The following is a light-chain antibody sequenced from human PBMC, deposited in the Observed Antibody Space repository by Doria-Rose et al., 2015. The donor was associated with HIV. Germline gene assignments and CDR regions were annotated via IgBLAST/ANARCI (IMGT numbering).Light chain of an antibody. V-gene: IGKV1-39*01. J-gene: IGKJ2*02. Sequence: DIQGTQSPSSLSASVGDRVTITFRASQSISSYLNWYQQKPGKAPKLLIYAASSLQSGVPSRFSGSGSGTDFTLTISSLQPEDFAAYYCQQRCCSPSTFGQGTKLEIK. CDR1: QSISSY. CDR3: QQRCCSPST. CDR2: AAS.